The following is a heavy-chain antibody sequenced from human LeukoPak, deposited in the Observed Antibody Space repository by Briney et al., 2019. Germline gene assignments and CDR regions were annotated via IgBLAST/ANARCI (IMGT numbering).Heavy chain of an antibody. CDR2: INHSGST. D-gene: IGHD1-7*01. CDR3: ARVALLYYYGMDV. Sequence: SETLSLTCAVYGGSFSGYYWSWIRQPPGKGLEWIGEINHSGSTNYNPSLKSRVTISVDTSKNQFSLKLSSVTAADTAVYYCARVALLYYYGMDVWGQGTTVTVSS. CDR1: GGSFSGYY. V-gene: IGHV4-34*01. J-gene: IGHJ6*02.